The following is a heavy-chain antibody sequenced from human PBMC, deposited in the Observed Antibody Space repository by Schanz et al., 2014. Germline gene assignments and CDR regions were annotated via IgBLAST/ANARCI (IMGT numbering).Heavy chain of an antibody. V-gene: IGHV3-33*08. CDR3: ARPRFDYGEVDY. CDR1: GFTFSDHY. J-gene: IGHJ4*02. CDR2: IWNNGVTK. Sequence: QVQLVESGGGLVQPGGSLRLSCAASGFTFSDHYMDWVRQAPGKGPEWVAVIWNNGVTKYYADSVRGRFTISRDRFQNTLYLRMSSLRAEDTAVYYCARPRFDYGEVDYWGQGTLVTVSS. D-gene: IGHD4-17*01.